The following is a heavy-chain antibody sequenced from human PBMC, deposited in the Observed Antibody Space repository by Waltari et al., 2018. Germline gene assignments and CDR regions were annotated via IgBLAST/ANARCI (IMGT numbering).Heavy chain of an antibody. Sequence: EVQLLESGGGLVQPGGSLRLSCAASGFTFSSYAMSWVRQAPGEGLEWVSAISGSGGSTYYADSVKGRFTISRDNSKNTLYLQMNSLRAEDTAVYYCAKGNWDSGSYWVGTYYYYYYMDVWGKGTTVTVSS. V-gene: IGHV3-23*01. CDR2: ISGSGGST. CDR3: AKGNWDSGSYWVGTYYYYYYMDV. CDR1: GFTFSSYA. D-gene: IGHD1-26*01. J-gene: IGHJ6*03.